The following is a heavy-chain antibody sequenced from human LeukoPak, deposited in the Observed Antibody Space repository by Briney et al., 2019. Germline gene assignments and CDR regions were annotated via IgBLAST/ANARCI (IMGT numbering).Heavy chain of an antibody. D-gene: IGHD6-19*01. V-gene: IGHV1-8*01. Sequence: ASVKVSCKASGYTFTSYDINWVRQATGQGLEWMGWMNPNSGNTGYAQKFQGRVTMTRNTFISTAYMELSSLRSEDTAVYYCARWQWPHYYYYGMDVWGQGTTVTVSS. CDR1: GYTFTSYD. CDR3: ARWQWPHYYYYGMDV. J-gene: IGHJ6*02. CDR2: MNPNSGNT.